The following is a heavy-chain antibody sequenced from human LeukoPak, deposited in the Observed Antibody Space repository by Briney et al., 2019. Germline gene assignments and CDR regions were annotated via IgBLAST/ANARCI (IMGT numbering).Heavy chain of an antibody. CDR1: GFSFDDYG. V-gene: IGHV3-20*01. D-gene: IGHD6-13*01. CDR2: INWNGGST. Sequence: GGSPRLSCAASGFSFDDYGMSLVRQAPGKGLEWVSAINWNGGSTGYADSVKGRFTISRDNAKNSLYLQMNSLRGEDTALYHCARTSSTWYGDAFDIWGQGTMVTVSS. J-gene: IGHJ3*02. CDR3: ARTSSTWYGDAFDI.